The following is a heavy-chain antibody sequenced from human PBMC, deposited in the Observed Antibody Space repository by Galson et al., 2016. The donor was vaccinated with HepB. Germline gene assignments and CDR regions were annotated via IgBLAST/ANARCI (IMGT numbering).Heavy chain of an antibody. CDR1: GYTFTTNG. CDR3: ARDRDRSLGY. D-gene: IGHD3-10*01. CDR2: ISAHNGDT. Sequence: SVKVSCKASGYTFTTNGISWVRQAPGQGLEWMGWISAHNGDTNSPQKLQGRVTLTTDTSTRTAYMELRSLTSDDTAEYYCARDRDRSLGYWGQGTLVTVSS. J-gene: IGHJ4*02. V-gene: IGHV1-18*04.